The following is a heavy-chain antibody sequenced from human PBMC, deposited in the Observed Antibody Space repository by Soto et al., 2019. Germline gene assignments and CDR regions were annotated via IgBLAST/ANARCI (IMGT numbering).Heavy chain of an antibody. CDR2: IIPIFGTA. V-gene: IGHV1-69*13. J-gene: IGHJ4*02. D-gene: IGHD5-18*01. Sequence: SVKVSCKASGGTFSSYAISWVRQAPGQGLEWMGGIIPIFGTANYAQKFQGRVTITADESTSTAYMELSSLRSEDTAVYYCARGSFRGYSYGYSDCWGQGALVTVSS. CDR3: ARGSFRGYSYGYSDC. CDR1: GGTFSSYA.